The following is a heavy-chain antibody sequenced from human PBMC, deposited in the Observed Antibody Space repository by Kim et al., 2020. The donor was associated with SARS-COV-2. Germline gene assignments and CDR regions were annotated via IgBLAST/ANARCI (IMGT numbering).Heavy chain of an antibody. CDR2: ISNDADDK. CDR1: GFTFRIYG. Sequence: GGSLRLSCEASGFTFRIYGMHWVRQAPGGGLAWVAGISNDADDKYYADSVKGRFSISRDNSKNTVYLQMNSLRSDDTAVYYCAKDVIRGLASASGMDVWGQGTTVTVSS. D-gene: IGHD5-12*01. CDR3: AKDVIRGLASASGMDV. V-gene: IGHV3-30*18. J-gene: IGHJ6*02.